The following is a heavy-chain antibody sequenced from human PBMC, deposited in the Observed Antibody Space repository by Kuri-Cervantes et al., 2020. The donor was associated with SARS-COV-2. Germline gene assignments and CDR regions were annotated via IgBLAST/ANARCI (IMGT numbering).Heavy chain of an antibody. J-gene: IGHJ6*02. D-gene: IGHD6-6*01. Sequence: GESLKTSCKASGYTFTGYCMHWVRQAPGQGLEWMGWINPNSGGTNYAQKFQGWVTMTRETSISTAYMELSRLRSDDTAVYYCARDPGYSSSSVYYYYGMDVWGQGTTVTVSS. V-gene: IGHV1-2*04. CDR1: GYTFTGYC. CDR2: INPNSGGT. CDR3: ARDPGYSSSSVYYYYGMDV.